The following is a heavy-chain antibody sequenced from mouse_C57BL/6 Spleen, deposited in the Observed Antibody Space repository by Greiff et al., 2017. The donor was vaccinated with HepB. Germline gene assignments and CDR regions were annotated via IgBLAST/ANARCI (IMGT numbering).Heavy chain of an antibody. J-gene: IGHJ1*03. CDR1: GYTFTSYG. CDR3: ARYYGSSSYWYFDV. CDR2: IYPRSGNT. Sequence: QVQLQQSGAELARPGASVKLSSKASGYTFTSYGISWVKQRTGQGLEWIGEIYPRSGNTYYNEKFKGKATLTADKSSSTAYMELRSLTSEDSAVYLCARYYGSSSYWYFDVWGTGTTVTVSS. D-gene: IGHD1-1*01. V-gene: IGHV1-81*01.